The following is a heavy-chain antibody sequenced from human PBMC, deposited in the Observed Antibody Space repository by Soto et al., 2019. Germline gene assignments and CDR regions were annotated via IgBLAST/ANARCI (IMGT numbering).Heavy chain of an antibody. CDR1: GGSISSGGYS. CDR2: MYHSGST. CDR3: ARERGGDLGMDV. J-gene: IGHJ6*02. Sequence: SETLSLTCAVSGGSISSGGYSWSWIRQPPGKGLEWIGYMYHSGSTYYNPSLKSRVTISVDTSKNQFSLKLSSVTAADTAVYYCARERGGDLGMDVWGQGTTVTVSS. D-gene: IGHD2-21*01. V-gene: IGHV4-30-2*01.